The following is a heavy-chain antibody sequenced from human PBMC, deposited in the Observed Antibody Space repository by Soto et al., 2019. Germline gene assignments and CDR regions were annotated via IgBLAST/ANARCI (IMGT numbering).Heavy chain of an antibody. CDR3: AREGKYYYGSGSYYTSVDY. D-gene: IGHD3-10*01. J-gene: IGHJ4*02. CDR2: IYTSGST. V-gene: IGHV4-4*07. CDR1: GGSISSYY. Sequence: PSETLSLTCTVSGGSISSYYWSWIRQPAGKGLEWIGRIYTSGSTNYNPSLKSRVTMSVDTSKNQFSLKLSSVTAADTAVYYCAREGKYYYGSGSYYTSVDYWGQGPLVTVSS.